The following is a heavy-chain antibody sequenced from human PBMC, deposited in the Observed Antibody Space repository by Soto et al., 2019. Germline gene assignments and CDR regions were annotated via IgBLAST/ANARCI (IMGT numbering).Heavy chain of an antibody. V-gene: IGHV4-30-4*01. Sequence: QVQLQESGPGLVKPSQTLSLTCTVSGGSINSGDYYWSWIRQPPGKGLEWIGYIYYSGSTYYNPSPKRRVSISADTSKNQSSLRLSSVTAADPAVYYCARAKGLVTVTTSWFDPWGQGTLVTVSS. CDR3: ARAKGLVTVTTSWFDP. CDR1: GGSINSGDYY. D-gene: IGHD4-17*01. CDR2: IYYSGST. J-gene: IGHJ5*02.